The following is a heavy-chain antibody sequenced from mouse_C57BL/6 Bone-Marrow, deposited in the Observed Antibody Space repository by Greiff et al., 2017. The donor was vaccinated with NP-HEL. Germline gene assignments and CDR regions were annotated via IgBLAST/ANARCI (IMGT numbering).Heavy chain of an antibody. V-gene: IGHV1-69*01. J-gene: IGHJ4*01. CDR1: GYTFTSYW. Sequence: QVQLQQPGAELVMPGASVKLSCKASGYTFTSYWMHWVKQRPGQGLEWIGEIDPSDSYTNYNQKFKGKSTLTVDKSSSTAYMQLRSLTSEDSAVYYCARGDYYGSSYYAMDYWGQGTSVTVSS. D-gene: IGHD1-1*01. CDR2: IDPSDSYT. CDR3: ARGDYYGSSYYAMDY.